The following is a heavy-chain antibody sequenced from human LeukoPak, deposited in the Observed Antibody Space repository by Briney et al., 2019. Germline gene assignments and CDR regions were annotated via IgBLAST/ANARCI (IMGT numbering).Heavy chain of an antibody. V-gene: IGHV1-2*02. CDR1: GYTFTDYY. CDR3: ARVSRFYYDSSGDFDY. CDR2: ITPNSGAT. Sequence: GASVKVSCKASGYTFTDYYMHWVRQAPGQGLEWMGWITPNSGATKYAQKFRGRVSMTRDTSINTAYMELSRLRSDDTAIYYCARVSRFYYDSSGDFDYWGQGTLVTVSP. D-gene: IGHD3-22*01. J-gene: IGHJ4*02.